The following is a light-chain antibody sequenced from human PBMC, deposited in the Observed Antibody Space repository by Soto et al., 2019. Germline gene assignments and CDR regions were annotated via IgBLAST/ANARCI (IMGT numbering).Light chain of an antibody. CDR1: QSISSY. J-gene: IGKJ4*01. CDR3: PQSYSTPLLT. V-gene: IGKV1-39*01. Sequence: DIQMTQSPSSLSASVGDRVTITCRASQSISSYLNWYQQKPGKAPKLLIYAASSLQSGVPSRFSGSGSGTDFTLTISSLQPEDFATYYCPQSYSTPLLTFGGGTKVEIK. CDR2: AAS.